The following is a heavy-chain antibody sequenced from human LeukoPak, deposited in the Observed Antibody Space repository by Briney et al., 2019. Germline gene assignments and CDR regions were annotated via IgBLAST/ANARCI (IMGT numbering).Heavy chain of an antibody. D-gene: IGHD5-12*01. CDR3: VRSGDSGYRRFDP. J-gene: IGHJ5*02. CDR1: GYSFTNYW. Sequence: GESLKISCQGSGYSFTNYWIGWVRQMPGKGLEWMGIIYPGDSDTRYSPSFQGQVTISADRSISTAYLQWRSLKASDTAMYYCVRSGDSGYRRFDPWGQGTLVTVPS. V-gene: IGHV5-51*01. CDR2: IYPGDSDT.